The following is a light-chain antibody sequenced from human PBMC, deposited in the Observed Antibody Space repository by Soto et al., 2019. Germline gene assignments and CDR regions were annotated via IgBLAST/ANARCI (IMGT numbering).Light chain of an antibody. CDR1: SSDVGGYNY. Sequence: QSALTQPPSASGSPGQSVTISCTGTSSDVGGYNYVSWYQQHPGKAPKLMIYEVSKRPSGVPDRFSGSKSGNTASLTVSGLLAEDEADYYCSSYAGSNNFVVIGGGTKVTVL. CDR2: EVS. J-gene: IGLJ2*01. CDR3: SSYAGSNNFVV. V-gene: IGLV2-8*01.